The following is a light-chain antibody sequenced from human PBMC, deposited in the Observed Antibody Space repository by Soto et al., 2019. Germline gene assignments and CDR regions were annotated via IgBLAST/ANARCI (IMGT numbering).Light chain of an antibody. CDR3: QREYNWPYT. V-gene: IGKV3D-15*01. J-gene: IGKJ2*01. CDR2: GSS. Sequence: EIVMTQSPATLSVSPGERATLSCRASQSISSNLAWYQQNPGQAPRLLIFGSSTRAAGIPARFSGSGSGTEFSLTISSLQSEDFAVYYCQREYNWPYTFGQGTKLDIK. CDR1: QSISSN.